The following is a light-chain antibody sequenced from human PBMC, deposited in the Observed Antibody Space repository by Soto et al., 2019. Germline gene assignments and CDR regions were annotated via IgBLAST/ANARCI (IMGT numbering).Light chain of an antibody. Sequence: QAVVTQPASVSGSPGQSITISCTGTSSDIGAYNFVSWYQQHPGKAPKLMLYDVNIRPSGVSNRFSGFKSSNTASLTISGLQAEDEADYYCTSWTTSTTMIFGGWTKLTVL. J-gene: IGLJ2*01. V-gene: IGLV2-14*03. CDR2: DVN. CDR3: TSWTTSTTMI. CDR1: SSDIGAYNF.